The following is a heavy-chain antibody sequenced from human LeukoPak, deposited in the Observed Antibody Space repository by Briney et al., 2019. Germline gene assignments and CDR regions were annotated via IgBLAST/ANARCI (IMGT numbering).Heavy chain of an antibody. CDR1: GGPISSSIYY. V-gene: IGHV4-39*07. D-gene: IGHD5-24*01. J-gene: IGHJ5*02. Sequence: KPSETLSLTCSVSGGPISSSIYYWGWIRQPPGKGLEWIGYIYYSGSTYYNPSLKSRVTISVDTSKNQFSLKLRSVTAADTAVYYCARVFPEMATIFWPDFGWFDPWGQGTLVTVSS. CDR3: ARVFPEMATIFWPDFGWFDP. CDR2: IYYSGST.